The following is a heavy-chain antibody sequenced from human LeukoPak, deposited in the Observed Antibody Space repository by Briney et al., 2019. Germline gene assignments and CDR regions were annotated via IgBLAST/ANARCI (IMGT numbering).Heavy chain of an antibody. D-gene: IGHD3-10*01. Sequence: PSETLSLTCSVSGGSISSSPEYWGWIRQPPGQGLEYIGCINYSGSTYYDPSLKGRVTISVDTSKSQFSLKVISVTAADSAVYSCSRRSGTAVDGRGGFHSWGQGTLVTVSS. CDR3: SRRSGTAVDGRGGFHS. CDR1: GGSISSSPEY. V-gene: IGHV4-39*01. CDR2: INYSGST. J-gene: IGHJ5*01.